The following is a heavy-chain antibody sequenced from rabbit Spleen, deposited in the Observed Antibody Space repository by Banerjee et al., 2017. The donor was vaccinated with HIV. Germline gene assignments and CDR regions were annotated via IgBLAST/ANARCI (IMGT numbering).Heavy chain of an antibody. J-gene: IGHJ4*01. CDR3: ARDLFNGLSPL. Sequence: QEQLEESGGGLVQPEGSLTLTCTASGFSFSSNYWTCWVRQAPGKGLEWIGCIRTANENTYFASWVNGRFAILKTSSPTVTLQMTRLTAADTATYFGARDLFNGLSPLWGPGTLVTVS. V-gene: IGHV1S45*01. CDR1: GFSFSSNYW. CDR2: IRTANENT. D-gene: IGHD1-1*01.